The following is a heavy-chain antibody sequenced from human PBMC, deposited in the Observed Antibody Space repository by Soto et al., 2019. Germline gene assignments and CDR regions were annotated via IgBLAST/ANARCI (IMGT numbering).Heavy chain of an antibody. D-gene: IGHD6-25*01. CDR1: GGTFNNFA. Sequence: QVQLVQSGAEVKKPGSSVKVSCQASGGTFNNFAFTWVRQAPGQGLEGLGGIMPVFHTTNIAQTFQDRITVTADDFTTTVYMEMTSLRYDDTAVYYCATATISPVSATLYLYGMDVWGQGTKVTVSS. CDR3: ATATISPVSATLYLYGMDV. CDR2: IMPVFHTT. J-gene: IGHJ6*02. V-gene: IGHV1-69*01.